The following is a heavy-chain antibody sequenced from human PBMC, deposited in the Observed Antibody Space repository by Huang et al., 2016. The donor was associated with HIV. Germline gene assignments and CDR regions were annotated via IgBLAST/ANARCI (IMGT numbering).Heavy chain of an antibody. CDR1: GGSISSSNYY. CDR2: IYYGGNT. CDR3: ARHNIYCSDGGCSSFDY. J-gene: IGHJ4*02. Sequence: QLQLQESGPGLVKASETLSLTCIVSGGSISSSNYYWGWVRQPPGKGLEWIGSIYYGGNTFYNPSLKSRGTISVDTSKNQLSLKVRSVTAADTAVYYCARHNIYCSDGGCSSFDYWGQGTLVTVSS. V-gene: IGHV4-39*01. D-gene: IGHD2-15*01.